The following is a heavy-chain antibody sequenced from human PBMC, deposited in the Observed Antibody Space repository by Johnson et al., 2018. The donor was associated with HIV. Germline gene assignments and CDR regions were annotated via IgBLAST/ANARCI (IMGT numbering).Heavy chain of an antibody. CDR1: GFTFSSYW. D-gene: IGHD2-2*03. J-gene: IGHJ3*02. CDR2: INSDGSST. CDR3: AKDKSWIDHAFDI. Sequence: VQLVESGGGLVQPGGSLRLSCAASGFTFSSYWMHWVRQAPGKGLVWVSRINSDGSSTSYADSVKGRFTISRDNAKNTLYLQMNSLRAEDTAVYYCAKDKSWIDHAFDIWGQGTMVTVSS. V-gene: IGHV3-74*01.